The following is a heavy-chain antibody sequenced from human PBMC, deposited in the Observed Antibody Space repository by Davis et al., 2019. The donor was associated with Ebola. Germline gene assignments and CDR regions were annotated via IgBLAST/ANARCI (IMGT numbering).Heavy chain of an antibody. V-gene: IGHV4-39*01. CDR2: TYYSGST. CDR3: ASRDYYGSGSYGY. Sequence: PSETLSLTCTVSGGSISSSSYYWGWIRQPPGKGLEWIGSTYYSGSTYYNPSLKSRVTISVDTSKNQFSLKLSSVTAADTAVYYCASRDYYGSGSYGYWGQGTLVTVSS. D-gene: IGHD3-10*01. CDR1: GGSISSSSYY. J-gene: IGHJ4*02.